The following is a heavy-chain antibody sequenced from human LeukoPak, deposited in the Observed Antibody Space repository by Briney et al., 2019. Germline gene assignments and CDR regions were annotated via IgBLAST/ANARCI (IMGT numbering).Heavy chain of an antibody. V-gene: IGHV3-21*01. D-gene: IGHD5-12*01. CDR3: ARDFMGESGYSGY. J-gene: IGHJ4*02. CDR1: GFTFTSYT. CDR2: ISPTGISV. Sequence: PGGSLSLSCAASGFTFTSYTMNWVRQAPGKGLEWIASISPTGISVWYADSLKDRSTISRDGAKSSLYLQINSLRAEDTAIYYCARDFMGESGYSGYWGQGTLVTVSS.